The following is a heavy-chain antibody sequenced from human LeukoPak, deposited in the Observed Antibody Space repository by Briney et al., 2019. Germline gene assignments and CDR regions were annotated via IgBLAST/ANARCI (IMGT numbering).Heavy chain of an antibody. CDR3: ARGYVVVPAAIRGYYYYMDV. J-gene: IGHJ6*03. V-gene: IGHV4-34*01. CDR2: INHSGST. Sequence: SETLSLTCAVYGGSFSGYYWSWIRQPPGEGLEWIGEINHSGSTNYNPSLKSRVTISVDTSKNQFSLKLSSVTAADTAVYYCARGYVVVPAAIRGYYYYMDVWGKGTTVTVSS. CDR1: GGSFSGYY. D-gene: IGHD2-2*02.